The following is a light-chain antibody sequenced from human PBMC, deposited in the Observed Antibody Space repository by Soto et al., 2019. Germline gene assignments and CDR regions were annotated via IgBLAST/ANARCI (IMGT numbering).Light chain of an antibody. V-gene: IGLV2-14*03. CDR2: DVR. Sequence: QSALTQPASVSGSLGQSITISCTGTSSDVGAFNFVSWYQQHPGKAPKLMIYDVRHRPSGVSDRFSGSKSGNTASLTIYGLQAEDEADYYCTSHTTTSPPVLFGGGTNVTVL. J-gene: IGLJ2*01. CDR3: TSHTTTSPPVL. CDR1: SSDVGAFNF.